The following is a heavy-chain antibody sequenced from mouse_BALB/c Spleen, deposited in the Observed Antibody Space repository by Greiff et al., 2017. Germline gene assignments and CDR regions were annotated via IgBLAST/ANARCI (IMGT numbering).Heavy chain of an antibody. V-gene: IGHV1S29*02. J-gene: IGHJ2*01. Sequence: EVQLQQSGPELVKPGASVKISCKASGYTFTDYNMHWVKQSHGKSLEWIGYIYPYNGGTGYNQKFKSKATLTVDNSSSTAYMELRSLTSEDSAVYYCAHHFDYWGQGTTLTVSS. CDR2: IYPYNGGT. CDR1: GYTFTDYN. CDR3: AHHFDY.